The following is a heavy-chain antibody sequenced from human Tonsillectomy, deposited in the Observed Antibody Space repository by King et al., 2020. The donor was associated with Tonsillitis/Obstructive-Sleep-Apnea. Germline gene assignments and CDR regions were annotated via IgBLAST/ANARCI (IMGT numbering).Heavy chain of an antibody. V-gene: IGHV3-48*02. CDR3: ARDMAVAGPAENY. J-gene: IGHJ4*02. CDR2: ISSSSSTI. CDR1: GFTFSSYS. D-gene: IGHD6-19*01. Sequence: QLVQSGGGLVQPGGSLRLSCAAAGFTFSSYSMNWVRQAPGKGLEWGSYISSSSSTIYYADSVKGRFTISRDNAKNSLFLQMNSLRDEDTAVYYCARDMAVAGPAENYWGQGTLVTVSS.